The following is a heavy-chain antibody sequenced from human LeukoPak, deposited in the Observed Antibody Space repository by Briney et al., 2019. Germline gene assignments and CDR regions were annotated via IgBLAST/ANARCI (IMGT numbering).Heavy chain of an antibody. CDR3: ARDRLIAVAGTEAFDI. V-gene: IGHV3-48*03. Sequence: GGSLRLSCAASGFTFSSYEMNWVRQAPGKGLEWVSYISSSGSTIYYADSAKGRFTISRDNAKNSLYLQMNSLRAEDTAVYYCARDRLIAVAGTEAFDIWGQGTMVTVSS. D-gene: IGHD6-19*01. CDR2: ISSSGSTI. CDR1: GFTFSSYE. J-gene: IGHJ3*02.